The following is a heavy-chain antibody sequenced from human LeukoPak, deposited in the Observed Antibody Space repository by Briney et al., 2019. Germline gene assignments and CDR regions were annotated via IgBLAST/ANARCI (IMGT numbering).Heavy chain of an antibody. CDR2: INYRGST. CDR3: ARWGMYYDFWSGNDAFDI. CDR1: GGSFSGNY. J-gene: IGHJ3*02. V-gene: IGHV4-34*01. Sequence: PSETLSLTCAAYGGSFSGNYWSWVRQPPGKGLEWIGEINYRGSTNYNPSLKSRVTISVDTSKNQFSLKVNSVTAADTAVYYCARWGMYYDFWSGNDAFDIWGQGTMVTVSS. D-gene: IGHD3-3*01.